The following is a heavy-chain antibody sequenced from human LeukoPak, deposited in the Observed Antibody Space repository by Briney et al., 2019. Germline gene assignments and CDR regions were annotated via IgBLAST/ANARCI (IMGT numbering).Heavy chain of an antibody. CDR1: GFTFSSYG. Sequence: GGSLRLSCAASGFTFSSYGMHWVRQAPGKGLEWVAFIRYDGSNKYYADSVKGRFTISRDNSKNTLYLQMNSLRAEDTPVYYCTKDAQILLWYPNWFDPWGQGTLVTVSS. V-gene: IGHV3-30*02. CDR3: TKDAQILLWYPNWFDP. CDR2: IRYDGSNK. D-gene: IGHD3-10*01. J-gene: IGHJ5*02.